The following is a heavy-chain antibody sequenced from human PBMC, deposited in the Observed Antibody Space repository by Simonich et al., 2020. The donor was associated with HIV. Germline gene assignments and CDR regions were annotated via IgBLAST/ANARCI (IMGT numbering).Heavy chain of an antibody. D-gene: IGHD1-26*01. CDR3: ARSSWENYFYMDV. J-gene: IGHJ6*03. Sequence: HLQLQESGPGLVKPSETLSLTCTVSGGSITSSSYYWGLIRQPPGKGLEWIGTIFYSGITYYNSSLKSRGTISVDTSKNQFSLKLISVTAADTAVYYCARSSWENYFYMDVWGIGTTVTVSS. V-gene: IGHV4-39*01. CDR1: GGSITSSSYY. CDR2: IFYSGIT.